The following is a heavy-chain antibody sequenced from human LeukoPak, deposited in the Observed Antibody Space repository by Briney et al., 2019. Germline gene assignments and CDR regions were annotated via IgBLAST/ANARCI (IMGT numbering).Heavy chain of an antibody. D-gene: IGHD3-22*01. CDR3: ASDDSSGEYDLPFGY. J-gene: IGHJ4*02. CDR1: GFTFDDYA. V-gene: IGHV3-9*01. Sequence: GGSLRLSCAASGFTFDDYAMHWVRQAPGKGLEWVSGISWNSGNIGYADSVKGRFTISRDNAKNSLYLQMNSLRAEDTAVYYCASDDSSGEYDLPFGYWGQGTLVTVSS. CDR2: ISWNSGNI.